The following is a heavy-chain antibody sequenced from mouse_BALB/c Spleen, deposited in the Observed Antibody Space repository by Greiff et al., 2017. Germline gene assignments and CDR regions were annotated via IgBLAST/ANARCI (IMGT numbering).Heavy chain of an antibody. D-gene: IGHD2-1*01. V-gene: IGHV5-12-1*01. J-gene: IGHJ2*01. CDR3: ARQGGNFYFDY. CDR2: ISSGGGST. Sequence: EVQVVESGGGLVKPGGSLKLSCAASGFAFSSYDMSWVRQTPEKRLEWVAYISSGGGSTYYPDTVKGRFTISRDNAKNTLYLQMSSLKSEDTAMYYCARQGGNFYFDYWGQGTTLTVSS. CDR1: GFAFSSYD.